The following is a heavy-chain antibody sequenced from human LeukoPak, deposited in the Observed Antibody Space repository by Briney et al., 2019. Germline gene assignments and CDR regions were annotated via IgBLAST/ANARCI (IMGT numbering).Heavy chain of an antibody. CDR3: ARERDQYSSSWYSYYFDY. D-gene: IGHD6-13*01. Sequence: PGGSLRLSCAASGFTVSSNCMSWVRQAPGKGLEWVAVISYDGSNKYYADSVKGRFTISRDNSKNTLYLQMNSLRAEDTAVYYCARERDQYSSSWYSYYFDYWGQGTLVTVSS. J-gene: IGHJ4*02. V-gene: IGHV3-30*03. CDR2: ISYDGSNK. CDR1: GFTVSSNC.